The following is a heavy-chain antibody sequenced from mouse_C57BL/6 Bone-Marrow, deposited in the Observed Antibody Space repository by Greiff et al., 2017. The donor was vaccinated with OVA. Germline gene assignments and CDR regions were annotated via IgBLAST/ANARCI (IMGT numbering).Heavy chain of an antibody. V-gene: IGHV1-81*01. CDR1: GYTFTSYG. CDR2: IYPRSGNA. Sequence: QVQLQQSGAELARPGASVKLSCKASGYTFTSYGISWVKQRTGQGLEWIGEIYPRSGNAYYNEKFKGKATLTADKSSSTAYMELRSLTSEDSAVYFCARRGSTMITRVFAYWGQGTLVTVSA. D-gene: IGHD2-4*01. J-gene: IGHJ3*01. CDR3: ARRGSTMITRVFAY.